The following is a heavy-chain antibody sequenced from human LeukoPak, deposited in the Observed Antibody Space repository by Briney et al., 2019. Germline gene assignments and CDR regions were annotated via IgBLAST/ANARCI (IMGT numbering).Heavy chain of an antibody. D-gene: IGHD5-18*01. V-gene: IGHV4-39*07. CDR2: IYYSGST. Sequence: SETLSLTCTVSGGSISSSSYYWGWIRQPPGKGLEWIGSIYYSGSTYYNPSLKSRVTISVDTSKNQFSLKLSSVTAADTAVYYCAGGYSYDYPVDYWGQGTLVTVSS. CDR3: AGGYSYDYPVDY. CDR1: GGSISSSSYY. J-gene: IGHJ4*02.